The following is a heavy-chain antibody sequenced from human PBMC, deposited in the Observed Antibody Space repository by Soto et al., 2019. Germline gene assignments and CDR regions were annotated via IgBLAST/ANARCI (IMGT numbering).Heavy chain of an antibody. D-gene: IGHD3-10*01. CDR2: ISAYNGNT. J-gene: IGHJ5*02. Sequence: QVQLVQSGAEVKKPGASVKVSCKASGYTFTSYGISWVRQAPGQGLEWMGWISAYNGNTNYAQKRQGRVTMTTDTSTSTAYMELRSLRSDATAVYYCARTRLLWFGELLGSFDHWGQGTLVTVS. CDR3: ARTRLLWFGELLGSFDH. V-gene: IGHV1-18*01. CDR1: GYTFTSYG.